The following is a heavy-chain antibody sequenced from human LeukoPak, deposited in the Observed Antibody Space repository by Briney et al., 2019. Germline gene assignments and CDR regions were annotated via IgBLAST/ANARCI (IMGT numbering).Heavy chain of an antibody. D-gene: IGHD5-18*01. V-gene: IGHV3-30*18. CDR1: GFTFSSYG. J-gene: IGHJ4*02. CDR2: ISYDGSNK. Sequence: GRSLRLSCAASGFTFSSYGMHWVRQAPGKGLEWVAVISYDGSNKYYADSVKGRFTISRDNSKNTLYLQMNSLRAEDTAVYYCAKDRGCGYSYGDYWGQGTLVTVSS. CDR3: AKDRGCGYSYGDY.